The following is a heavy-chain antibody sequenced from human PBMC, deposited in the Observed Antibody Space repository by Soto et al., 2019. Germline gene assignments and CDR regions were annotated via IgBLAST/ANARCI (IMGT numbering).Heavy chain of an antibody. CDR1: GYTLTELS. CDR2: FDPEDGET. V-gene: IGHV1-24*01. D-gene: IGHD6-6*01. Sequence: VSVKVSCKVSGYTLTELSMHWVRQAPGKGLEWMGGFDPEDGETIYAQKFQGRVTMTEDTSTDTAYMELSSLRSEDTAVYYCATGGGSSSSLDYWGQGTLVTVSS. J-gene: IGHJ4*02. CDR3: ATGGGSSSSLDY.